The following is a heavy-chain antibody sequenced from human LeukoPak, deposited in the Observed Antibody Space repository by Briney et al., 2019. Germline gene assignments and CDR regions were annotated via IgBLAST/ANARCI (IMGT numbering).Heavy chain of an antibody. D-gene: IGHD3-10*01. Sequence: SVKVSCKASGGTFSSYAISWVRQAPGQGLEWMGRIIPILGIANYAQKFQGRVTITADKSTSTDYMELSSLRSEDTAVYYCASEFLGYGSTYYYGMDVWGQGTTVTVSS. CDR3: ASEFLGYGSTYYYGMDV. V-gene: IGHV1-69*04. CDR1: GGTFSSYA. CDR2: IIPILGIA. J-gene: IGHJ6*02.